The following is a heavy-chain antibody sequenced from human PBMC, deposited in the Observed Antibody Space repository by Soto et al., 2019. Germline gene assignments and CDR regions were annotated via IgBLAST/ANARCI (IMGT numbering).Heavy chain of an antibody. CDR3: ARVPASIAALPFDY. D-gene: IGHD6-6*01. Sequence: ASVKVSCKASGYTFTSYGISWVRQAPGQGLEWMGWISAYNGNTNYAQKLQGRVTMTTDTSTSTAYMELRSLRSDDTAVYYCARVPASIAALPFDYWGQGTLVTVSS. CDR2: ISAYNGNT. CDR1: GYTFTSYG. V-gene: IGHV1-18*01. J-gene: IGHJ4*02.